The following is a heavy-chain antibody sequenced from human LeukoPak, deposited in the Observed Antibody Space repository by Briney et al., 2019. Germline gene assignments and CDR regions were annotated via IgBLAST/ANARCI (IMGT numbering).Heavy chain of an antibody. CDR1: GFTSSSYW. J-gene: IGHJ4*02. CDR2: IKQDGSEK. D-gene: IGHD6-19*01. Sequence: GGSLRLSFSASGFTSSSYWMSLVRPAPGKGLEWVANIKQDGSEKYYGDSVKGRFTISRDNAKNSLYLQMDSLRAEDTAVYYCARDRGSSGWYEFDSWGQGTLVTVSS. CDR3: ARDRGSSGWYEFDS. V-gene: IGHV3-7*01.